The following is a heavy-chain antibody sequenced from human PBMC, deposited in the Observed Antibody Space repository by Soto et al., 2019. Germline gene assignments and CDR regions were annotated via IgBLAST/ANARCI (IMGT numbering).Heavy chain of an antibody. D-gene: IGHD3-10*01. J-gene: IGHJ5*02. Sequence: SETLSLTCAVYGGSISSGGYYWSWIRQHPGKGLEWIGYIYYSGSTYYNPSLKSRVTISVDTSKNQFSLKLSSVTAADTAVYYCARYGSGSYRAWFDPWGQGTLVTVSS. CDR2: IYYSGST. CDR1: GGSISSGGYY. CDR3: ARYGSGSYRAWFDP. V-gene: IGHV4-31*11.